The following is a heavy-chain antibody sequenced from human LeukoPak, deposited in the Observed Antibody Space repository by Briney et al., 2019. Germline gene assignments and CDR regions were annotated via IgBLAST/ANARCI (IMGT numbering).Heavy chain of an antibody. Sequence: PSQTLSLTCTVSGGSISSGDYYWSWFRQPPGKGLEWIGYIYYSGSTYYNPSLKSRLTISVDTSKNQFSLKLSSVTAADTAVYYCARVDDTKRHDAFDIWGQGTMVTVSS. CDR1: GGSISSGDYY. CDR2: IYYSGST. D-gene: IGHD3-9*01. V-gene: IGHV4-30-4*08. CDR3: ARVDDTKRHDAFDI. J-gene: IGHJ3*02.